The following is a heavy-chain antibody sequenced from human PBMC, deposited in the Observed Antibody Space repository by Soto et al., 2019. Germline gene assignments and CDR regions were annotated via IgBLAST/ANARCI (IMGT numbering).Heavy chain of an antibody. V-gene: IGHV4-59*01. CDR2: VYSSGTS. Sequence: QVQLQESGPGLVKPSETLSLTCTVSGGSMNSYYWSWIRQPPGKGLEWLGFVYSSGTSKYNVSLESPISMSLVTSRNQCSFMLDSVTAAETAVSFCAPYSPRQKSYDIIPACFDPWGQVALVAVSS. CDR1: GGSMNSYY. J-gene: IGHJ5*02. CDR3: APYSPRQKSYDIIPACFDP. D-gene: IGHD3-9*01.